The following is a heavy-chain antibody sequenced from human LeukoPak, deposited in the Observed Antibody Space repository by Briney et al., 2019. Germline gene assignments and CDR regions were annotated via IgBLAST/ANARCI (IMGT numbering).Heavy chain of an antibody. J-gene: IGHJ4*02. CDR2: IWYDGSKE. Sequence: PGGSLRLSCEASGFTFATYGFHWVRQAPGKGLEWVAVIWYDGSKEYYADSLKGRLAISRDDSKNTLYLQMNSLRAEDTAVYYCARDYGLKYFDYWGQGTLVTASS. CDR1: GFTFATYG. D-gene: IGHD4-17*01. CDR3: ARDYGLKYFDY. V-gene: IGHV3-33*01.